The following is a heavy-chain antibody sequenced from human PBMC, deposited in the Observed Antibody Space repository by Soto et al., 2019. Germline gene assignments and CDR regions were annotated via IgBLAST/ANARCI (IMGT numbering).Heavy chain of an antibody. V-gene: IGHV6-1*01. D-gene: IGHD1-7*01. CDR2: TYYRTRWYY. Sequence: QVQLQESGPGLVKPSQTLSLTCVISGDSVSSNSAAWNWIRQSPSRGVEWLGRTYYRTRWYYDYAVSVRSRITVNPDTSKNQFSLQLTSVTPEDTAVYYCAGTTSHYWYYMDVWGKGTTVTVSS. CDR1: GDSVSSNSAA. J-gene: IGHJ6*03. CDR3: AGTTSHYWYYMDV.